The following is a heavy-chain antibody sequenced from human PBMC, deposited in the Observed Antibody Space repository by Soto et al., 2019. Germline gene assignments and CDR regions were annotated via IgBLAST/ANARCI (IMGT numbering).Heavy chain of an antibody. V-gene: IGHV3-74*01. Sequence: GGSLRLSCAASGFTFSSYWMHWVRQAPGKGLVWVSRINSDGSSTSYADSVKGRFTISRDNAKNTLYLQMNSLRAEDTAVYYCTTDSYFTLKLVRFDYWGLGTLVTVS. CDR2: INSDGSST. CDR1: GFTFSSYW. J-gene: IGHJ4*01. D-gene: IGHD3-22*01. CDR3: TTDSYFTLKLVRFDY.